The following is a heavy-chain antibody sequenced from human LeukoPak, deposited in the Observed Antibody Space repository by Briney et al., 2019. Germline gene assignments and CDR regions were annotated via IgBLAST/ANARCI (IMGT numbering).Heavy chain of an antibody. V-gene: IGHV1-3*01. J-gene: IGHJ5*02. CDR2: ISAGNGNT. CDR1: GYTFTSYA. Sequence: ASVKVSCKASGYTFTSYAIHWVRQAPGQRLEWMGWISAGNGNTKYSQNFQGRVTFISNTSATTAFMELSSLRSEDAAVYYCARDHLLDPWGQGTLVTVSS. CDR3: ARDHLLDP.